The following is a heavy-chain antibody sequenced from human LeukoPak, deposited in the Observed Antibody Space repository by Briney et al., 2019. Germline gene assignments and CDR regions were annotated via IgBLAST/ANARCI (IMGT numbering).Heavy chain of an antibody. D-gene: IGHD3-22*01. V-gene: IGHV3-7*03. Sequence: GGSLRLSCAASGFMFSSNWMSWVRLAPGKGLEWVANIKEDGTETYYVDSVKGRFTISRDNGKKSLYLQMNSLRVEDTAVYYCARDPYYYDSSGYSPWGQGTLVTVSS. CDR3: ARDPYYYDSSGYSP. CDR1: GFMFSSNW. CDR2: IKEDGTET. J-gene: IGHJ4*02.